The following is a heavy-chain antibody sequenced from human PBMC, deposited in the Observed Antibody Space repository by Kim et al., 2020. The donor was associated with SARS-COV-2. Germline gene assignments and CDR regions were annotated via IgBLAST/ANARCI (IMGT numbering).Heavy chain of an antibody. CDR3: ARGITMVRGAQGY. J-gene: IGHJ4*02. Sequence: YPQKYRGRVTMPRNTSISTAYMELSSLRSEDTAVYYCARGITMVRGAQGYWGQGTLVTVSS. V-gene: IGHV1-8*01. D-gene: IGHD3-10*01.